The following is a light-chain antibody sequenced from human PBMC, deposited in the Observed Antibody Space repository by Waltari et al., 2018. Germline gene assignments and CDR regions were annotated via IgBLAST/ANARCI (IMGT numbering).Light chain of an antibody. CDR3: CSYTSSSTFI. J-gene: IGLJ1*01. V-gene: IGLV2-23*02. CDR2: EVI. CDR1: SSDVGNDHS. Sequence: QSALTQPASVSGSPGQSITISCTGTSSDVGNDHSVSCYQHHPGKAPKLIIYEVIKRPSGLSSRFSGSKSGNTATLTISGLQAEDEADYYCCSYTSSSTFIFGTGTKVTVL.